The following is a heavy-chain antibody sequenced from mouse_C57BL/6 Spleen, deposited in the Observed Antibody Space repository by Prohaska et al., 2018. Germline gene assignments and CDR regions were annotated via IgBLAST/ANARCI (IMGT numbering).Heavy chain of an antibody. CDR2: INPDSSTI. V-gene: IGHV4-1*01. CDR3: ASPNWDWYFDV. J-gene: IGHJ1*03. CDR1: GIDFSRYW. D-gene: IGHD4-1*01. Sequence: EVKLLQYGGGLVQPGGSLKLSCAASGIDFSRYWMSWVRRAPGKGLEWIGEINPDSSTINYAPSLKDKFIISRDNAKNTLYLQMSKVRSEDTALYYCASPNWDWYFDVWGTGTTVTVSS.